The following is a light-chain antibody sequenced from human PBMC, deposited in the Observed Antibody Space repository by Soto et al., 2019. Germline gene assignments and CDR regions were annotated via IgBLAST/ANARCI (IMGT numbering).Light chain of an antibody. Sequence: EIVLTQSPATLSLSPGERATRSCGASQSVRSSYLAWYQQKPGLAPRLLIYDASSRATGIPDRFSGSGSGTDFTLTISRLEPEDFAVYYCQQYGSSPITFGQGTRLEIK. J-gene: IGKJ5*01. CDR1: QSVRSSY. CDR3: QQYGSSPIT. CDR2: DAS. V-gene: IGKV3D-20*01.